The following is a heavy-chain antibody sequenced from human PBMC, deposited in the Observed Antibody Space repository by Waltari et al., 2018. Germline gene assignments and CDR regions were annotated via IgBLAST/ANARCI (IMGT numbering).Heavy chain of an antibody. CDR2: INHSGST. V-gene: IGHV4-34*01. D-gene: IGHD2-2*01. Sequence: QVQLQQWGAGLLKPSETLSLTCAVYGGSFSGYYWSWIRQPPGKGLEWIGEINHSGSTNYNPSLKSRVTISVDTSKNLFSLKLSSVTAADTAVYYCARAGIVVVPASRYFDLWGRGTLVTVSS. J-gene: IGHJ2*01. CDR1: GGSFSGYY. CDR3: ARAGIVVVPASRYFDL.